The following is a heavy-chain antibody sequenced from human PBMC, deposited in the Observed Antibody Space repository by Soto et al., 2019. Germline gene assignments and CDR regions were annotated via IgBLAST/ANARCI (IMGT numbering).Heavy chain of an antibody. Sequence: EVQLLESGGGLVQPGGSLRLSCAASGFTFSSYAMSWVRQAPGKGLEWVSAIGGRGDSTYYADSVKGRFTISRDNSRDTLYLQMNSLRAEDTAVYYCAKDLIYVYNSGRPFDYCGQGTLVTLAS. CDR1: GFTFSSYA. D-gene: IGHD6-19*01. V-gene: IGHV3-23*01. CDR2: IGGRGDST. CDR3: AKDLIYVYNSGRPFDY. J-gene: IGHJ4*02.